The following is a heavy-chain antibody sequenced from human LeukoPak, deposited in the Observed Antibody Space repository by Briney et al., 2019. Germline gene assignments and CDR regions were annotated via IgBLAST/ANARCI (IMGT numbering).Heavy chain of an antibody. Sequence: VKVSCKVSGYTLTELSMHWVRQAPGKGLEWMGGFDPEDGETIYAQKFQGRVTMTEDTSTDTAYMELSSLRSEDTAVYYCARDYYDSSGYYWPGTDYWGQGTLVTVSS. D-gene: IGHD3-22*01. CDR3: ARDYYDSSGYYWPGTDY. CDR2: FDPEDGET. J-gene: IGHJ4*02. CDR1: GYTLTELS. V-gene: IGHV1-24*01.